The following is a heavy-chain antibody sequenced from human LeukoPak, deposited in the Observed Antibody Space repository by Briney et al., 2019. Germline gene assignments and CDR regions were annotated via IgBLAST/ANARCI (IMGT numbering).Heavy chain of an antibody. CDR1: GFTFSSYS. V-gene: IGHV3-21*01. J-gene: IGHJ4*02. Sequence: GGSLRLSCAASGFTFSSYSVNWVRQAPGKGLEWVSSISSSSSYIYYADSVKGRFTISRDNAKNSRYLQMNSLRAEDTAVYYCARDPGGDSSSLSDYWGQGTLVTVSS. D-gene: IGHD6-6*01. CDR3: ARDPGGDSSSLSDY. CDR2: ISSSSSYI.